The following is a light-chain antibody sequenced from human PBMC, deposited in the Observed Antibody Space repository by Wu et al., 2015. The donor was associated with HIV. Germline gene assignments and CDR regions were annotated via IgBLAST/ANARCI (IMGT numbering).Light chain of an antibody. V-gene: IGKV3-15*01. CDR3: QQYNHWPLT. CDR2: GAV. J-gene: IGKJ4*01. CDR1: ESVGGD. Sequence: EIVMTQSPATLSVSPGETATLACRASESVGGDVAWYQQKPGQAPRLLIYGAVSRPTGIAARFRGSGSGTEFTLTFTSMESEDSAIYFCQQYNHWPLTFGAGTKVEI.